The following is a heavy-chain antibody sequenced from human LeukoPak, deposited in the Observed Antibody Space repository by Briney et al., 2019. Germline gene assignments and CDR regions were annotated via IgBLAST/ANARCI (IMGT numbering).Heavy chain of an antibody. V-gene: IGHV1-46*01. Sequence: ASVKVSCKASGYTFTSYYMHWVRQAPGQGLEWMGIINPSGGSTSYAQKFQGRVTMIRDTSTSTVYMELSSLRSEDTAVYYCARGGGEYQPLYYFDYWGRGTLVTVSS. J-gene: IGHJ4*02. CDR2: INPSGGST. D-gene: IGHD2-2*01. CDR3: ARGGGEYQPLYYFDY. CDR1: GYTFTSYY.